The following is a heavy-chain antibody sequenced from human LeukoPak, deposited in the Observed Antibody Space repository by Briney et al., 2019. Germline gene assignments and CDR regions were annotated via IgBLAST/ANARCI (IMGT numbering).Heavy chain of an antibody. CDR2: ISSSSSYI. CDR1: VFTFSSYS. Sequence: PGGSLRLSCAASVFTFSSYSMNWVRQAPGKALEWVSSISSSSSYIYYADSVKGRFTISRHNAKNSLYLQMNSLRAEDTAVYYCARASVDYFDYWGQGTLVTVSS. CDR3: ARASVDYFDY. J-gene: IGHJ4*02. V-gene: IGHV3-21*01.